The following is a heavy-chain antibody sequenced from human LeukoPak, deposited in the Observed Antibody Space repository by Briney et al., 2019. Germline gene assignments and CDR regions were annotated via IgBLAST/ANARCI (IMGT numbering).Heavy chain of an antibody. CDR3: ARVRGGYCSSTSCYLNYYYYMDV. Sequence: GGSLRLSCAASGFTFRDYYMSWIRQAPGKGLEWVSYISSSGSTIYYADSVKGRFTISRDNAKNSLYLQMNSLRAEDTAVYYCARVRGGYCSSTSCYLNYYYYMDVWGKGTTVTVSS. J-gene: IGHJ6*03. V-gene: IGHV3-11*04. CDR2: ISSSGSTI. D-gene: IGHD2-2*01. CDR1: GFTFRDYY.